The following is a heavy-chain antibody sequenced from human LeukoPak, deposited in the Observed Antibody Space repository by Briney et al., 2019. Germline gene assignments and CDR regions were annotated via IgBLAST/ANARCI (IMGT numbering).Heavy chain of an antibody. CDR2: INHSGST. CDR3: ARWFLLRFLEWLAFSAFDI. J-gene: IGHJ3*02. Sequence: ASETLSLTCAVYGGSFSGYYWSWIRQPPGKGLEWIGEINHSGSTNYNPSLKSRVTISVDTSKNQFSLKLSSVTAADTAVYYCARWFLLRFLEWLAFSAFDIWGQGTMVTVSS. CDR1: GGSFSGYY. D-gene: IGHD3-3*01. V-gene: IGHV4-34*01.